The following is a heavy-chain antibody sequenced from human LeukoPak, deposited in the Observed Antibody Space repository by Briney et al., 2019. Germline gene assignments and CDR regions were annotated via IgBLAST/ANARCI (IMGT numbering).Heavy chain of an antibody. D-gene: IGHD5-18*01. CDR2: ISSSSSYI. Sequence: GGSLRLSCAASGFTFSSNSMNWVRQAPGKGLEWVSSISSSSSYIYYADSVKGRFTISRDNAKNSLYLQMNSLRAEDTAVYYCAREEEYSYGYCDYWGQGTLVTVSS. CDR3: AREEEYSYGYCDY. CDR1: GFTFSSNS. J-gene: IGHJ4*02. V-gene: IGHV3-21*01.